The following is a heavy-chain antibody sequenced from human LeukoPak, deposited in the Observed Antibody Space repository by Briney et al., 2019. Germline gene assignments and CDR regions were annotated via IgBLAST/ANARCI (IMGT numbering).Heavy chain of an antibody. CDR2: INPNSGGT. V-gene: IGHV1-2*02. J-gene: IGHJ4*02. CDR1: GGTFSSYA. CDR3: ARLVEYSSSFDY. D-gene: IGHD6-6*01. Sequence: ASVKVSCKASGGTFSSYAISWVRQAPGQGLEWMGWINPNSGGTNYAQKFQGRVTMTRDTSISTAYMELSRLRSDDTAVYYCARLVEYSSSFDYWGQGTLVTVSS.